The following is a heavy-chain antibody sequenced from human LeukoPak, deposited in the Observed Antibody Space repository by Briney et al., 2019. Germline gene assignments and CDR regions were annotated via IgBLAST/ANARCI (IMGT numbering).Heavy chain of an antibody. D-gene: IGHD6-13*01. CDR3: ARLARFIAAAGTRPPGDGFDP. J-gene: IGHJ5*02. CDR1: GGSISSYY. V-gene: IGHV4-59*08. Sequence: SETLSLTCTVSGGSISSYYWSWIRQPPGKGLEWIGYIYYSGSTNYNPSLKSRVTISVDTSKNQFSPKLSSVTAADTAVYYCARLARFIAAAGTRPPGDGFDPWGQGTLVTVSS. CDR2: IYYSGST.